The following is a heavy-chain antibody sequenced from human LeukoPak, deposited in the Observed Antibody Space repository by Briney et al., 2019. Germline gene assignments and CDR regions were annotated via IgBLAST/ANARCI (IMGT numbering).Heavy chain of an antibody. V-gene: IGHV3-21*01. CDR2: ISSSSDYI. Sequence: GGSLRLSCAASGFTFSDYNMNWVRQAPGKGLEWVSSISSSSDYIHYADSVKGRFTISRDNAKNSLSLQMNSLRAEDMAVYYCAREDYGTGKFDYWGQGTLVIVSS. D-gene: IGHD4-17*01. CDR3: AREDYGTGKFDY. CDR1: GFTFSDYN. J-gene: IGHJ4*02.